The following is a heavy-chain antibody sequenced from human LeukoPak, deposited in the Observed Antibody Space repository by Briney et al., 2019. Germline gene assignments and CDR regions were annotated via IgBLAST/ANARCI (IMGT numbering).Heavy chain of an antibody. J-gene: IGHJ4*02. V-gene: IGHV5-51*01. CDR1: GYSFTSYW. Sequence: GESLKISCKGSGYSFTSYWIGWVRQMPGKGLEWMGIIYPGDSDTRYSPSFQGQVTISADKSISTAYLQWSSLKASDTAMYYCARLQISVATVATPETPFDYWGQGTLVTVSS. CDR2: IYPGDSDT. D-gene: IGHD4-23*01. CDR3: ARLQISVATVATPETPFDY.